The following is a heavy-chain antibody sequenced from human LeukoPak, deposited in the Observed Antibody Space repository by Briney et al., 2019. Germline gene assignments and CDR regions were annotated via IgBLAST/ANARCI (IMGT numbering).Heavy chain of an antibody. D-gene: IGHD3-22*01. J-gene: IGHJ4*01. CDR3: ERGSRYYDSSGYYFDY. Sequence: GGSLRLSCAASGFTFSSYAMHWVRQAPGKGLEYVSAISSNGGSTYYANSVKGRFTISRDNSKNTLYLQMGSPRAEDMAVYYCERGSRYYDSSGYYFDYWGQEPWSPSPQ. CDR1: GFTFSSYA. V-gene: IGHV3-64*01. CDR2: ISSNGGST.